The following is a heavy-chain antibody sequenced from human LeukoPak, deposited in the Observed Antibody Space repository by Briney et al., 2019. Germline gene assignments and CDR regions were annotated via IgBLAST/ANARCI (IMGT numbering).Heavy chain of an antibody. Sequence: SQTLSLTCTVSGGSISSYYWNWIRQPPGKGLEWVGSTFYSGSTNYNPSLKSRVTISVDTSKNQFSLKLSSVTAADTAVYYCAGYYDILTGYYTDDGMDVWGQGTTVTVSS. CDR2: TFYSGST. V-gene: IGHV4-59*12. D-gene: IGHD3-9*01. CDR1: GGSISSYY. CDR3: AGYYDILTGYYTDDGMDV. J-gene: IGHJ6*02.